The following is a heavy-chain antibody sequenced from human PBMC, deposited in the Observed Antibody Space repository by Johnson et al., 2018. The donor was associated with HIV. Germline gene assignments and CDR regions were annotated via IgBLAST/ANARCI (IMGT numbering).Heavy chain of an antibody. CDR2: ISGSGGSR. J-gene: IGHJ3*01. CDR3: ARSGPNWALDF. CDR1: GFTFSSYA. Sequence: VQLVESGGGLVQPGGSLRLSCAVSGFTFSSYAMSWVRQAPGKGLAWVSAISGSGGSRYYADSVQGRFTTSRDNSKNTLFVQMNSLRAEDTAVYYCARSGPNWALDFWGQGTMVTVSS. V-gene: IGHV3-23*04. D-gene: IGHD1-1*01.